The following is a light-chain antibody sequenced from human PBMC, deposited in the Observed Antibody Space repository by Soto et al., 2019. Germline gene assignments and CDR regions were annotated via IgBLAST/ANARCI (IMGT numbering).Light chain of an antibody. Sequence: QSVLTQPRSVSGSPGQSVTISCTGTSSDVGNYKYVSWYQQHPGKAPKLMIYDVSKWPSGVPGRFSGSKSGNTASLTISGLQAEDEADYYCCSYADSYTWVFGGGTKVTVL. CDR3: CSYADSYTWV. J-gene: IGLJ3*02. CDR2: DVS. V-gene: IGLV2-11*01. CDR1: SSDVGNYKY.